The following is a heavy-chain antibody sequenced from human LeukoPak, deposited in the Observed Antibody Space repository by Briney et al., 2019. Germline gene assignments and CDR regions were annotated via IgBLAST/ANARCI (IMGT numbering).Heavy chain of an antibody. CDR2: IYYSGST. CDR1: GGSISSYY. Sequence: KTSETLSLTCTVSGGSISSYYWSWIRQPPGKGLEWIGYIYYSGSTNYNPSLKSRVTISLDTSKNQSSLKLSSVTAADTAVYYCAKSLYGSGSYYNWFDPWGQGTLVTVSS. J-gene: IGHJ5*02. V-gene: IGHV4-59*12. D-gene: IGHD3-10*01. CDR3: AKSLYGSGSYYNWFDP.